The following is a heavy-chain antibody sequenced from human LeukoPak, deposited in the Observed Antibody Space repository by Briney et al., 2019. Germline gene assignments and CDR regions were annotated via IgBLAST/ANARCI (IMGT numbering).Heavy chain of an antibody. CDR2: INPSGGST. CDR3: ARGHVVGFSWELPHHTQKYFQH. V-gene: IGHV1-46*01. Sequence: GASVKVSCKASGYTFTSYYMHWVRQAPGQGLEWMGIINPSGGSTSYAQKFQGRVTMTRDTSTSTVYMELSSLRSEDTAVYYCARGHVVGFSWELPHHTQKYFQHWGQGTLVTVSS. CDR1: GYTFTSYY. J-gene: IGHJ1*01. D-gene: IGHD1-26*01.